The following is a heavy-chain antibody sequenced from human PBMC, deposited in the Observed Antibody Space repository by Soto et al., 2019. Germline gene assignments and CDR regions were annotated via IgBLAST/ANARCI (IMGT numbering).Heavy chain of an antibody. CDR1: GYTFTSYD. J-gene: IGHJ2*01. CDR2: MNPNSGNT. D-gene: IGHD4-17*01. Sequence: QVQLVQSGAEVKKPGASVKVSCKASGYTFTSYDINWVRQATGQGLEWMGWMNPNSGNTGYAQKFQGRVTMTRNTSISTAYKELSSVRSEDTAVYYCARGLFTDYGYDFPYWYFDLWGRGTLVPVSS. CDR3: ARGLFTDYGYDFPYWYFDL. V-gene: IGHV1-8*01.